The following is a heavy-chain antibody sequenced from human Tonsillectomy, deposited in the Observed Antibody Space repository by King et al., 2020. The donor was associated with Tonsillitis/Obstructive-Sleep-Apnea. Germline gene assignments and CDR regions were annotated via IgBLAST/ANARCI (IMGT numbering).Heavy chain of an antibody. CDR2: ISSNGLNT. CDR1: GLTFSTSP. J-gene: IGHJ2*01. D-gene: IGHD4-17*01. CDR3: VRRAPVTPPRLFFDL. V-gene: IGHV3-64D*06. Sequence: VQLVESGGGLVQPGGSLRLSCSASGLTFSTSPMHWVRQAPGKGLEYVSSISSNGLNTYYADFVQGRFTISRDNSKNTLYLQMSSLRAEDTALYYCVRRAPVTPPRLFFDLWGRGTLVTVSS.